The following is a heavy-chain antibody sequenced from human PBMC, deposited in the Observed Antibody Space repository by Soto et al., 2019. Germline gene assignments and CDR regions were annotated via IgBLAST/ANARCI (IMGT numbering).Heavy chain of an antibody. V-gene: IGHV4-39*01. CDR1: GDSISGSTYY. CDR3: ASHGGSYSYFDF. Sequence: QLQLQESGPGLVKPSETLSLTCTVSGDSISGSTYYWVWIRQPPGKGLEWIGSMHYSGSTYHNPSLTRRATISVDTSNNQFSLKLRSVTAADSAMYSCASHGGSYSYFDFWGQGTLVTVSS. CDR2: MHYSGST. D-gene: IGHD2-15*01. J-gene: IGHJ4*02.